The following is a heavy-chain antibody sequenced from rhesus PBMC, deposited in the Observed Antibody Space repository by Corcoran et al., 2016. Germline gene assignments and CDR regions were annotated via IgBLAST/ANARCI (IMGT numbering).Heavy chain of an antibody. Sequence: QVQLQESGPGLVKPSATLSLTCAVSGGSISSHYWSWIRRAPGPGLEWMGRIYGSGGSTDYNPSLKSRVTISTDTSKNRFSLKLSSVTAADTAVYYCARDSLVRDGGLDSWGKGVVVTVSA. CDR3: ARDSLVRDGGLDS. J-gene: IGHJ6*01. D-gene: IGHD3-16*01. V-gene: IGHV4-160*01. CDR1: GGSISSHY. CDR2: IYGSGGST.